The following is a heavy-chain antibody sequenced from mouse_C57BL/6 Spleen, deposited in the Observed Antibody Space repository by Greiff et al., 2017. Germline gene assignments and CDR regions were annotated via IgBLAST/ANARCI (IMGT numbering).Heavy chain of an antibody. Sequence: EVKVVESGGGLVQPGGSMKLSCAASGFTFSDAWMDWVRQSPEKGLEWVAEIRNQANNHATYYAESVNGRFTISRDDSKSCVYMQMNSLRAEDTGIYYCTLNWGGRYFDVWGTGTTVTVSS. D-gene: IGHD4-1*01. V-gene: IGHV6-6*01. CDR2: IRNQANNHAT. CDR1: GFTFSDAW. CDR3: TLNWGGRYFDV. J-gene: IGHJ1*03.